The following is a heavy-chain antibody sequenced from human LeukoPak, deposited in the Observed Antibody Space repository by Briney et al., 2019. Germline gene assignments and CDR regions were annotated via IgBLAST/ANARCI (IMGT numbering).Heavy chain of an antibody. D-gene: IGHD1-26*01. CDR2: IYYSGST. V-gene: IGHV4-59*08. CDR3: ARATIVGATTRD. Sequence: PSETLSLTCTVSGGSISSYYWSWIRQPPGKGLEWIGYIYYSGSTNYNPSLKSRVTISVDTSKNQFSLKLSSVTAADTAVYYCARATIVGATTRDWGQGTLVTVSS. J-gene: IGHJ4*02. CDR1: GGSISSYY.